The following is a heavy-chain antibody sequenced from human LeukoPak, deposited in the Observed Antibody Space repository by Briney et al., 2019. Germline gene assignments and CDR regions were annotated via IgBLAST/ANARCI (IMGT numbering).Heavy chain of an antibody. V-gene: IGHV4-4*07. J-gene: IGHJ5*02. Sequence: SETLSLTCTVSGGSISSYYWSWIRQPAGKGLEWIGRIYTSGSTNYNPSLKSRVTISVDTSKNQFSLKLSSVTAADTAVYYCAREISVAEENWFDPWGQGTLVTVSS. CDR3: AREISVAEENWFDP. CDR1: GGSISSYY. D-gene: IGHD6-19*01. CDR2: IYTSGST.